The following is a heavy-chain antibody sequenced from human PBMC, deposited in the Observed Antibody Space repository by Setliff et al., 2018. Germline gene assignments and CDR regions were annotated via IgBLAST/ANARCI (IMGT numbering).Heavy chain of an antibody. V-gene: IGHV4-61*01. J-gene: IGHJ4*02. CDR1: GGSVSSGSYS. CDR2: VGKGGST. Sequence: LSLTCTVSGGSVSSGSYSWSWIRQSPGKELEWIGSVGKGGSTNYNPSLKSRVTLSIDTSKNQFSLTLTSVSAADTAVYYCARSFSRREKFLLDYWGQGALVTVS. CDR3: ARSFSRREKFLLDY.